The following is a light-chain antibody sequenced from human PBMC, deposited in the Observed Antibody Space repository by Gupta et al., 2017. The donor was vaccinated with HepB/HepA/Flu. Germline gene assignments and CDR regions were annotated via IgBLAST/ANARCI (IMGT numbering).Light chain of an antibody. CDR1: RSLSLNH. CDR3: QRYGSSPQIS. CDR2: DAS. Sequence: IVLTQSHGTLSLSPGERVTLSCRASRSLSLNHSSWYQQKAGQAPRLLIYDASTRATGIPVRVSVSGSGTDFTLTINRLEPEYYALYFCQRYGSSPQISFGQGTRLEIK. V-gene: IGKV3-20*01. J-gene: IGKJ5*01.